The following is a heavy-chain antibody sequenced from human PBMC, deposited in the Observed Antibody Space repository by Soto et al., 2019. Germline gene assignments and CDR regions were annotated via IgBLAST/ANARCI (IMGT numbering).Heavy chain of an antibody. Sequence: PGGSLRLSCAASGFTFSSYSVSWVRQAPGKGLEWVSAISGSGGSTYYADSVKGRFTISRDNSKNTLYLQMNSLRAEDTAVYYCAKDFDTGYSSSWYFDYWGQGTLVTVSS. CDR1: GFTFSSYS. CDR2: ISGSGGST. CDR3: AKDFDTGYSSSWYFDY. D-gene: IGHD6-13*01. V-gene: IGHV3-23*01. J-gene: IGHJ4*02.